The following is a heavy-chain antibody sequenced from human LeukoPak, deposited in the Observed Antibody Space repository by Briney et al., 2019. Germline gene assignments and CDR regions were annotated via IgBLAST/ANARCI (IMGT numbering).Heavy chain of an antibody. Sequence: ASVKVSCKASVYSFTGSYLHWVRQAPGQGLEWMGWINPNNGGTNHAQKFQGRVTMTRDTSISTAYMELSSLRSDDTAVYYCARGVYCSSSSCSGGLGYYFYFMDVWGKGTTVTVSS. CDR2: INPNNGGT. CDR1: VYSFTGSY. CDR3: ARGVYCSSSSCSGGLGYYFYFMDV. D-gene: IGHD2-2*01. V-gene: IGHV1-2*02. J-gene: IGHJ6*03.